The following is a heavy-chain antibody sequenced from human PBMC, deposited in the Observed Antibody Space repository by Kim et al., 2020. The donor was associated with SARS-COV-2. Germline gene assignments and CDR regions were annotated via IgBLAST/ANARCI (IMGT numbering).Heavy chain of an antibody. V-gene: IGHV2-5*01. CDR1: GFSLTPDRLVG. CDR2: IYANDEK. J-gene: IGHJ6*02. Sequence: QTLTLTCSFSGFSLTPDRLVGVTWVRQPPGKALEWLALIYANDEKRYAPSLKSRLTIAKDTAENRVVLSLTNIGPVDTGTYYCAHDSPGLYGFDVWGQG. D-gene: IGHD2-8*01. CDR3: AHDSPGLYGFDV.